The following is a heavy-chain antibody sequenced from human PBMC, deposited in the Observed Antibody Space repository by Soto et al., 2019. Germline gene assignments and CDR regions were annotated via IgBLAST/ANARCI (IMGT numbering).Heavy chain of an antibody. D-gene: IGHD2-2*01. V-gene: IGHV3-48*01. CDR3: VRDENYALDD. J-gene: IGHJ4*02. Sequence: EVQLVESGGGLVQPGGSLRLSCVASGFTFNRFGMNWVRQAPGKGLEWISHIRGDSVWITYADSVKDRVTISRDNAKNSLFLQMDSLRVEDTAVYYCVRDENYALDDWGQGTLVTVSS. CDR1: GFTFNRFG. CDR2: IRGDSVWI.